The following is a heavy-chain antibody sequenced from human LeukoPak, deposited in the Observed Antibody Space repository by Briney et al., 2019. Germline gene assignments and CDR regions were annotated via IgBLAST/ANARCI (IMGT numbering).Heavy chain of an antibody. V-gene: IGHV1-46*01. CDR2: INPSGGST. Sequence: ASVKVSCKASGYTFTSYYMHWVRQAPGQGLEWMGIINPSGGSTSYAQKFQGRVTMTRDTSISTAYMELSRLRSDDTAVYYCASTYGDNAFDIWGQGQWSPSLQ. D-gene: IGHD4-17*01. J-gene: IGHJ3*02. CDR3: ASTYGDNAFDI. CDR1: GYTFTSYY.